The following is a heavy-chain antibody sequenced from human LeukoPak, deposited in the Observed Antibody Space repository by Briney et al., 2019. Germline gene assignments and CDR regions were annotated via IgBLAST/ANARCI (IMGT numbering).Heavy chain of an antibody. CDR1: GFTVSRNY. CDR3: ARDAYDFWSGSNLSYFDY. D-gene: IGHD3-3*01. CDR2: IYSGGST. J-gene: IGHJ4*02. Sequence: GGSLRLSCAASGFTVSRNYMSWVRQAPGKGLEWVSVIYSGGSTYYADSVKGRFTISRDNSKNTLYLQMNSLRAEDTAVYYCARDAYDFWSGSNLSYFDYWGQGTLVTVSS. V-gene: IGHV3-53*05.